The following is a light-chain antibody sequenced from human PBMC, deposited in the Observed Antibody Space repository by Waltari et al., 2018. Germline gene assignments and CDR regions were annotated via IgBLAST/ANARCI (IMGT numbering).Light chain of an antibody. V-gene: IGLV2-14*03. CDR1: TSDVGGYDY. Sequence: QSALTQPGSVSGAPGQSITLSCTGTTSDVGGYDYVSWYQHYPGEAPKLTLYDVANRPAGVAKRFSGSQSGSTASLPLSGLQAEDEALYYCTSKTTSNTLVFGGGTKVTVL. J-gene: IGLJ3*02. CDR2: DVA. CDR3: TSKTTSNTLV.